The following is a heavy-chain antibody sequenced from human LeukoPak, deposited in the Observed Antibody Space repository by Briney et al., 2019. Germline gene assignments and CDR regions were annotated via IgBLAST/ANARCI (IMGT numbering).Heavy chain of an antibody. Sequence: GSLRLSCAASGFPFSNAWMSWVRQAPGKGLEWVGRIKSKTDGGTTDYAAPVKGRFTISRDDSKNTLYLQMNSLKTEDTAVYYCTTEVGYSGYDGFDYWGQGTLVTVSS. J-gene: IGHJ4*02. CDR2: IKSKTDGGTT. CDR3: TTEVGYSGYDGFDY. CDR1: GFPFSNAW. D-gene: IGHD5-12*01. V-gene: IGHV3-15*01.